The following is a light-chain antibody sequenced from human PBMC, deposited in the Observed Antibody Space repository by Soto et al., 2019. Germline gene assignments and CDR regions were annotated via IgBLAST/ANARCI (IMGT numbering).Light chain of an antibody. CDR1: QSISNW. J-gene: IGKJ1*01. V-gene: IGKV1-5*03. CDR2: KAS. Sequence: DIQMTQSPSTLSASVGDRVTITCRASQSISNWLAWYQQKPGKAPKLLIYKASSLESGVPSRFSGSRSGTEFTLTISSLQPDDFATYYCQQYNSYWAVTLGQRTKVEIK. CDR3: QQYNSYWAVT.